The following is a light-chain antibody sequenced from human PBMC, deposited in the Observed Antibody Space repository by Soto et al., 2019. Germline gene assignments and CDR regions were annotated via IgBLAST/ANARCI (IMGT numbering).Light chain of an antibody. CDR1: SSDVGGYNF. J-gene: IGLJ3*02. V-gene: IGLV2-14*01. Sequence: QSALTQPASVSGSPGQSITISCTGTSSDVGGYNFVSWYQPRPGDAPRLIIYEVSERPSGLSNRFSGSKSGNTASLTISGLQAEDEAYYYCFSYTNSNTRLFGGGTKLTVL. CDR3: FSYTNSNTRL. CDR2: EVS.